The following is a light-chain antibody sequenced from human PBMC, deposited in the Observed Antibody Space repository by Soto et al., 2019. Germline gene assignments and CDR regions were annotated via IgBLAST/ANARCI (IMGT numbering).Light chain of an antibody. J-gene: IGKJ4*01. V-gene: IGKV3-11*01. Sequence: EIVLTQSPATLSWSPGERATLSCRASQSVSSYLAWYQQKPGQAPRLLIYDASNRATGIPARFSGSGSGTDFTLNISSLEAEDFAVYYWQQRSNWPLTFGGGTKVEIK. CDR3: QQRSNWPLT. CDR2: DAS. CDR1: QSVSSY.